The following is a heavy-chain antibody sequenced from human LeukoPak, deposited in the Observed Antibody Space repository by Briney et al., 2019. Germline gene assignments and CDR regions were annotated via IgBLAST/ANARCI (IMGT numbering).Heavy chain of an antibody. CDR3: ARDLGYCSGGSCYFDAFDI. CDR1: GGSISSYY. J-gene: IGHJ3*02. CDR2: IYTSGST. Sequence: SETLSLTCTVSGGSISSYYWSWIRQPAGKGLEWIGRIYTSGSTNYNPSLKSRVTMSVDTSKNQFSLKLSSVTAADTAVYSCARDLGYCSGGSCYFDAFDIWGQGTMVTVSS. V-gene: IGHV4-4*07. D-gene: IGHD2-15*01.